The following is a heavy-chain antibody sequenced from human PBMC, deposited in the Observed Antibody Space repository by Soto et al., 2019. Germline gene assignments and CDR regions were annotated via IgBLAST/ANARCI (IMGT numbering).Heavy chain of an antibody. V-gene: IGHV4-39*01. CDR2: IYYSGST. D-gene: IGHD6-19*01. Sequence: PSETLSLTCTVSGGSISSSSYYWGWIRQPPGKGLEWIGSIYYSGSTYYNPSLKSRVTISVDTSKNRFSLKLSSVTAADTAVYYCARHEQWLVLGWFDPWGQGTLVTVSS. J-gene: IGHJ5*02. CDR1: GGSISSSSYY. CDR3: ARHEQWLVLGWFDP.